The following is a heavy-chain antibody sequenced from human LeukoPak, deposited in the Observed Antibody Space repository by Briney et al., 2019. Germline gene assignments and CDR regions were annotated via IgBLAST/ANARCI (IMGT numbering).Heavy chain of an antibody. D-gene: IGHD3-16*02. CDR2: IYHSGST. CDR3: ARVAYYDYVWGSYPHPSDQLRYYFDY. J-gene: IGHJ4*02. Sequence: SETLSLTCTVSGYSISSGHYWGWIRQPPGKGLEWIGSIYHSGSTYYNPSLKSRVTISVDTSKNQSSLKLSSVTAADTAVYYCARVAYYDYVWGSYPHPSDQLRYYFDYWGQGTLVTVSS. CDR1: GYSISSGHY. V-gene: IGHV4-38-2*02.